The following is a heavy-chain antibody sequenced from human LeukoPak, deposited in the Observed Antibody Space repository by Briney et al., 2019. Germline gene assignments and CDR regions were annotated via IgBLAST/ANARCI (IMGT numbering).Heavy chain of an antibody. CDR3: ARGRGEDHY. J-gene: IGHJ4*02. V-gene: IGHV3-21*01. Sequence: AGGSLRLSCAASGFTFSSYSMNWVRQAPGKGLEWVSSISSSSSYIYYADSVKGRFTISRDNAKNSLYLQMNGLRAEDTAVYYCARGRGEDHYWGQGTLVTVSS. D-gene: IGHD3-10*01. CDR2: ISSSSSYI. CDR1: GFTFSSYS.